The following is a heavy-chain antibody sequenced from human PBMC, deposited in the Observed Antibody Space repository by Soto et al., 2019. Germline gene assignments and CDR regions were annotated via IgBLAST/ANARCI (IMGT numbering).Heavy chain of an antibody. Sequence: QGQLQESGPGLVKPSDTLSLTCAVSGYSISSSNWWGWIRQPPGKGLEWIGYIDYSGTTYYNPSLKSRVTMSVDTSKNQFSLKLTSVTAVDTAVYYCARREIQGPIDYWGQGTLVTVSS. CDR1: GYSISSSNW. CDR3: ARREIQGPIDY. J-gene: IGHJ4*02. D-gene: IGHD1-26*01. V-gene: IGHV4-28*01. CDR2: IDYSGTT.